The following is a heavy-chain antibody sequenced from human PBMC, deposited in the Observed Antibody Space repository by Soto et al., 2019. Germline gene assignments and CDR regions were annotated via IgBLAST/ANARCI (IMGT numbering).Heavy chain of an antibody. CDR3: AKDWTGWGYRYDRSVASLDY. J-gene: IGHJ4*02. CDR2: ISYDGSNT. CDR1: GFTFSSYG. Sequence: QVQLVESGGGVVQPGRSLRLSCAASGFTFSSYGLHWVRQAPGKGLEWVALISYDGSNTSYADSVKGRFTISRDTSKNTLYLQRNSLRAEDTAVYYCAKDWTGWGYRYDRSVASLDYWGQGTLVTVSS. D-gene: IGHD5-18*01. V-gene: IGHV3-30*18.